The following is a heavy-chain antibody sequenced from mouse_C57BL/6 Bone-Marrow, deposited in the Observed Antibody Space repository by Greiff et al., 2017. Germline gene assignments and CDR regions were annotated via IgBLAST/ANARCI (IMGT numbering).Heavy chain of an antibody. D-gene: IGHD1-1*01. CDR3: TPTYGSSCY. V-gene: IGHV14-4*01. J-gene: IGHJ2*01. CDR2: IDPENGDT. CDR1: GFNIKDDY. Sequence: EVQLQESGAELVRPGASVKLSCTASGFNIKDDYMHWVKQRPEQGLEWIGWIDPENGDTEYASKFQGKATITADTSSNTAYLQLSSLTSEDTAVYYCTPTYGSSCYWGQGTTLTVSS.